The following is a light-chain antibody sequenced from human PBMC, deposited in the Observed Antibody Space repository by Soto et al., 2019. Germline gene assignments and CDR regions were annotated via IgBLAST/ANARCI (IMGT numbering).Light chain of an antibody. CDR2: DAS. J-gene: IGKJ1*01. Sequence: DRVTITCRASQSISSWLAWYQQKPGKAPKLLIYDASSLESGVPSRFSGSGSGTEFTLTISSLQPDDFATYSCQQYISYGTFGQGTKVDIK. V-gene: IGKV1-5*01. CDR3: QQYISYGT. CDR1: QSISSW.